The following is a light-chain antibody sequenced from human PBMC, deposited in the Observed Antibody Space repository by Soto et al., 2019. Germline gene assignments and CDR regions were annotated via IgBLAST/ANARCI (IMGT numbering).Light chain of an antibody. V-gene: IGLV2-14*01. J-gene: IGLJ1*01. CDR3: SSYTSSSTLYV. CDR2: DVS. Sequence: QSALTQPRSVSGSPGQSVTISCTGTSSDVGAYNSVAWYQHNPGKAPKLMIYDVSNRPSGVSSRFSGSKSGNTASLTISGLQAEDEADYYCSSYTSSSTLYVFGTGTKVTVL. CDR1: SSDVGAYNS.